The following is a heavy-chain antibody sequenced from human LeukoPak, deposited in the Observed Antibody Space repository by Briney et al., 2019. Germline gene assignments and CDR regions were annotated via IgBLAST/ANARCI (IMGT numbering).Heavy chain of an antibody. CDR1: GGSLSSYY. Sequence: PSETLSLTCTVSGGSLSSYYWSWIRQPPGRGREWVGYIYYSGSTNYNPSLKSRVTISVDTSKTQFSLTLNSVTAADTAVYYCARRTPGGNFPFDYWGQGTLVTVSS. CDR2: IYYSGST. D-gene: IGHD4-23*01. CDR3: ARRTPGGNFPFDY. J-gene: IGHJ4*02. V-gene: IGHV4-59*08.